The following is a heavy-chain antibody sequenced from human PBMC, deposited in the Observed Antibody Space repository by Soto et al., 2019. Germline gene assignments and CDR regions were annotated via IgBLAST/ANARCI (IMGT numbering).Heavy chain of an antibody. D-gene: IGHD2-15*01. J-gene: IGHJ5*02. CDR2: IWYDGNDK. CDR1: GFTFTSYS. CDR3: ARGILGYCTGGICYHNWFDP. V-gene: IGHV3-33*01. Sequence: QVQLVESGGGVVQPGRSLRLSCAASGFTFTSYSMHWVRQAPGKGLAWVAVIWYDGNDKYYADSVKGRFTISRDNSKNTLYLQMNSRSAEDTAVYYCARGILGYCTGGICYHNWFDPWGQGTMVTVS.